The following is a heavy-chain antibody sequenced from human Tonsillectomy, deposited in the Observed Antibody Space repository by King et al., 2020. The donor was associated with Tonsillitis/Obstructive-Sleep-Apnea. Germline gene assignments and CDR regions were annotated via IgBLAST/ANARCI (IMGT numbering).Heavy chain of an antibody. CDR1: GFTVSSNY. CDR2: IYSGGST. CDR3: ARGGDLNLGWEFDY. J-gene: IGHJ4*02. V-gene: IGHV3-53*01. Sequence: VQLVESGGGLIQPGGSLRLSCAASGFTVSSNYMSWVRQAPGKGLEWVSVIYSGGSTYYADSVKGRFTISRDNSKNTLYLQMNSLRAEDTAVYYCARGGDLNLGWEFDYWGQGTLVTVSS. D-gene: IGHD3-10*01.